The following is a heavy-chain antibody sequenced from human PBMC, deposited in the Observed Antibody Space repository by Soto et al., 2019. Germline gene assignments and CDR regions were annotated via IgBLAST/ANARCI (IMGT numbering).Heavy chain of an antibody. V-gene: IGHV4-59*01. J-gene: IGHJ4*02. D-gene: IGHD2-8*01. Sequence: SETLSLTCTVSGGSISNFYWSWIRQPPGKGLEWIGYISYSGNTNYNPSLKSRVSISVDTSKNQLSLNLTSVSAADTAVYYCARAPMVLSRSYFDSWGQGTPVTVSS. CDR3: ARAPMVLSRSYFDS. CDR1: GGSISNFY. CDR2: ISYSGNT.